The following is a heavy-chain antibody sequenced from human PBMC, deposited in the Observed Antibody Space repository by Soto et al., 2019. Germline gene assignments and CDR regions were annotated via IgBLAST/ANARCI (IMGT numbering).Heavy chain of an antibody. CDR3: ARSAYSSSSVDY. V-gene: IGHV1-69*13. CDR2: IIPIFGTA. J-gene: IGHJ4*02. Sequence: ASVKVSCKASGGTFSSYAIIWVRQAPGQGLEWMGGIIPIFGTANYAQKFQGRVTITADESTSTAYMELSSLRSEDTAVYYCARSAYSSSSVDYWGQGTLVTVSS. CDR1: GGTFSSYA. D-gene: IGHD6-6*01.